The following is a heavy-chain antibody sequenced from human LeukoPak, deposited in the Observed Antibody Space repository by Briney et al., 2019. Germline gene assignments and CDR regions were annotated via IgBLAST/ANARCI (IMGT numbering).Heavy chain of an antibody. CDR3: ARTSHSGYMVRGVLYYGMDV. D-gene: IGHD3-10*01. CDR1: GGSISGDGYH. V-gene: IGHV4-39*01. Sequence: SETLSLTCSVSGGSISGDGYHWGWIRRPPGKGLEWIGSIHYSGSTCYKTSLKSRVTIDVDTSKNQFSLKLSSVTAADTAVYYCARTSHSGYMVRGVLYYGMDVWGQGTTVTVSS. CDR2: IHYSGST. J-gene: IGHJ6*02.